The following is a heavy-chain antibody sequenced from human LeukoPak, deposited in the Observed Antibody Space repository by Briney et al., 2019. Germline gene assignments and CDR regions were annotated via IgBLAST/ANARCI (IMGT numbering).Heavy chain of an antibody. V-gene: IGHV3-21*01. D-gene: IGHD6-13*01. CDR3: ARDHNIAAAGTVDY. CDR1: GFTFSSYS. CDR2: ITSSSRYI. Sequence: SGGSLRLSCAASGFTFSSYSMNWVRQAPGKGLEWVSSITSSSRYIYYADSVKGRFTISRDNAKNSLYLQMNSLRAEDTAVYYCARDHNIAAAGTVDYWGQGTLVTVSS. J-gene: IGHJ4*02.